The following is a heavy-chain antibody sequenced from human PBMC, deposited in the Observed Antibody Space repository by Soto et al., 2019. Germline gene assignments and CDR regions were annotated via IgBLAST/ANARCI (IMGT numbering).Heavy chain of an antibody. CDR2: IIPISETT. CDR3: ARSQGSSTSLEIYYYYCYGMDV. J-gene: IGHJ6*02. CDR1: GGTFSSYA. D-gene: IGHD2-2*01. V-gene: IGHV1-69*01. Sequence: QVQLVQSGAEVKKPGSSVKVSCKASGGTFSSYAISWVRQAPGQGLEWMGGIIPISETTNYAQKLQGRVTITGDESKSTAYMELSSPKSEDTAVYYCARSQGSSTSLEIYYYYCYGMDVWGQGTTVTVSS.